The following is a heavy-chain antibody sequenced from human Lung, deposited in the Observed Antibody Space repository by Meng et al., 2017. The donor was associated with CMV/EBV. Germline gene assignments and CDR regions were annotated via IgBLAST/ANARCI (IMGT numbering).Heavy chain of an antibody. V-gene: IGHV3-23*01. CDR3: AKGLRFFGETYYFDY. CDR2: ISGSGGST. Sequence: GESLKISCAASGFTFSSYAMSWVRQAPGKGLEWVSAISGSGGSTYYADSVKGRFTISRDNSKNTLYLQMNSLRAEDTAVYYCAKGLRFFGETYYFDYWGQGXLVTVSS. D-gene: IGHD3-3*01. CDR1: GFTFSSYA. J-gene: IGHJ4*02.